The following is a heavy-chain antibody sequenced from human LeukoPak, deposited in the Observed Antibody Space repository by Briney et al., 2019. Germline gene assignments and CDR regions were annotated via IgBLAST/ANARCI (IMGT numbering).Heavy chain of an antibody. J-gene: IGHJ4*02. CDR2: IWYDGSKK. D-gene: IGHD3-22*01. Sequence: VGSLRLSCVASGFTFSNYGMHWVRQAPGKGLEWVAVIWYDGSKKYHADSVKGRFTISRDNSKNTLNLRMNSLRVEDTAVYYCAAYYYGSSGYDLRFYWGQGTLVTVSS. CDR1: GFTFSNYG. CDR3: AAYYYGSSGYDLRFY. V-gene: IGHV3-33*01.